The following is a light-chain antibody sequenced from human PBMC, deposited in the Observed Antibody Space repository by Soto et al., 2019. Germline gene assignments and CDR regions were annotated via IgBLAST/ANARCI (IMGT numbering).Light chain of an antibody. CDR1: QTISTY. Sequence: DIQMTQSPSTLSGSVGDRVTMTCRASQTISTYLAWYQQKPGKAPKLLIYKASSLGSGVPSRFSGSGSGTDFTLTISSLQPDDSATYSCQHYNTYTWTFGLGTKVDIK. V-gene: IGKV1-5*03. J-gene: IGKJ1*01. CDR2: KAS. CDR3: QHYNTYTWT.